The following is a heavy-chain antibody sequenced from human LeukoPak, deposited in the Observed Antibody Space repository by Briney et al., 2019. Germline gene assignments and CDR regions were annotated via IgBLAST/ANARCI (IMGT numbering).Heavy chain of an antibody. CDR1: GFTFRDYY. Sequence: PGGSLRLSCAASGFTFRDYYMSWIRQAPGKGLEWVSYISSSATNIQYADSVKGRFTISRDNAKNSLYLQMNSLRAEDTAFYYCARVDFYYDSSGYVGEYFQHWGQGTLVTVSS. J-gene: IGHJ1*01. D-gene: IGHD3-22*01. V-gene: IGHV3-11*01. CDR3: ARVDFYYDSSGYVGEYFQH. CDR2: ISSSATNI.